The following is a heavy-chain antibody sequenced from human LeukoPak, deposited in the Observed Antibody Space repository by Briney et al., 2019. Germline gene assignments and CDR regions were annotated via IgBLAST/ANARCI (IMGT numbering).Heavy chain of an antibody. D-gene: IGHD3-22*01. V-gene: IGHV1-24*01. CDR2: FDPEDGET. J-gene: IGHJ4*02. CDR1: GYTLTELS. Sequence: ASVKVSCKVSGYTLTELSMHWVRQAPGKGLEWMGGFDPEDGETSYAQKFQGRVTMTEDTSTDTAYMELRSLRSDDTAVYYCARDKNYYDSSPVAKWGQGTLVTVSS. CDR3: ARDKNYYDSSPVAK.